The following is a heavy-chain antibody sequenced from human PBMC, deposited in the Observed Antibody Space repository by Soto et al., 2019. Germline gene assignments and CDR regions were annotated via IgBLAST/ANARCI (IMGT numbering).Heavy chain of an antibody. CDR2: VYHSGRT. CDR3: ARVTYGSGSYYTNWFDP. V-gene: IGHV4-4*02. D-gene: IGHD3-10*01. Sequence: QVQLQESGPGLVKPSGTLSLTCAGSSCSISSSNWWSWVRQPPGKGLEWIGEVYHSGRTNYNPSLKSRVTISVDKSKTRFSLKLSSVTAADTAVYYCARVTYGSGSYYTNWFDPWGQGTLVTVSS. CDR1: SCSISSSNW. J-gene: IGHJ5*02.